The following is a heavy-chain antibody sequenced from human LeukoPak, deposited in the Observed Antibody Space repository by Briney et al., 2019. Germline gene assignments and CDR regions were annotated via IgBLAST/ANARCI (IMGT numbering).Heavy chain of an antibody. CDR2: VNHSRST. CDR3: ARGDFWSGFRRGWFDP. D-gene: IGHD3-3*01. J-gene: IGHJ5*02. CDR1: GGSFSGYY. Sequence: SETLSLTCAVYGGSFSGYYWSWIRQPPGKGLEWIGEVNHSRSTNYNPSLKSRVITSVDTSKNQFSLKLSSVTAADTAVYYCARGDFWSGFRRGWFDPWGQGTLVTVSS. V-gene: IGHV4-34*01.